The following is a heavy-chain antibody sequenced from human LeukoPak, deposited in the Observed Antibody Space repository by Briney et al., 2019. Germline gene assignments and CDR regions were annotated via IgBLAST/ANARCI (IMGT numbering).Heavy chain of an antibody. V-gene: IGHV1-18*01. CDR1: GYTFTSYG. CDR3: ARSTMTTVVTSWFDP. Sequence: ASVKVSCKASGYTFTSYGISWVRQAPGQGLEWMGWISAYNGNTNYAQKLQGRVTMTTDTSTSTAYMELRSLRSDDTAVYYCARSTMTTVVTSWFDPWGQGTLVTVSS. J-gene: IGHJ5*02. D-gene: IGHD4-23*01. CDR2: ISAYNGNT.